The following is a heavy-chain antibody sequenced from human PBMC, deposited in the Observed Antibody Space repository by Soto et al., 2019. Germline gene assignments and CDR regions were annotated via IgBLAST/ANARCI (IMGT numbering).Heavy chain of an antibody. CDR3: ARVGRGVYGMDV. CDR2: ITSDSSTI. J-gene: IGHJ6*02. Sequence: EVQLVESGGGLVQPGGSLRLSCAASGFSFSTYSINWVRQAPGKGLEWFSYITSDSSTISYADSVNGRFTVSRDNAKNSLYLQMNSLRDEDTAVSYCARVGRGVYGMDVWGQGTSVTVSS. CDR1: GFSFSTYS. V-gene: IGHV3-48*02. D-gene: IGHD2-8*01.